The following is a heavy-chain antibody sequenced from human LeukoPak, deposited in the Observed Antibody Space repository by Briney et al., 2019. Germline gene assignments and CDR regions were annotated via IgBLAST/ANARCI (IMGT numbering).Heavy chain of an antibody. CDR3: ARAPPSLPSAAISGWFDP. V-gene: IGHV1-2*02. CDR2: INPNSGGT. CDR1: GYTFTGYY. J-gene: IGHJ5*02. D-gene: IGHD2-2*01. Sequence: ASVKVSCKASGYTFTGYYMHWVRQAPGQGLEWMGWINPNSGGTNYAQKFQGRVTMTRDTSISTAYMELSRLRSDDTAVYYCARAPPSLPSAAISGWFDPWGQGTLVTVSS.